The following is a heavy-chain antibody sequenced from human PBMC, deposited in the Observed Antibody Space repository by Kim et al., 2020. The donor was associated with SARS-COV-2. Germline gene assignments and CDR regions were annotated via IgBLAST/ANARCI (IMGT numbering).Heavy chain of an antibody. D-gene: IGHD3-10*01. CDR1: GFIFSDAW. CDR3: TFGPA. CDR2: IKSKSDGGTR. Sequence: GGSLRLSCAGTGFIFSDAWMSWVRQAPGKGLEWVARIKSKSDGGTRDYAAAVKGRFTISRDDSKNTLYMQMNGLKTEDTAVYYCTFGPAWGQGSLVIVSS. V-gene: IGHV3-15*01. J-gene: IGHJ4*02.